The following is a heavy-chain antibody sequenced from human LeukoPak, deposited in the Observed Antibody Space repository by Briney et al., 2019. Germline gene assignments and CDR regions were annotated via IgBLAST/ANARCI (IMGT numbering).Heavy chain of an antibody. CDR2: ISSSGSTI. CDR1: GFTFSDYY. Sequence: KPGGSLRLSCAASGFTFSDYYMSWIRQAPGKGLEWVSYISSSGSTIYYADSVKGRFTISRDNAKNSLYLQMNSLRAEDTAVYYCARARQQLATHFDYWGQGTLVTVSS. V-gene: IGHV3-11*04. D-gene: IGHD6-13*01. CDR3: ARARQQLATHFDY. J-gene: IGHJ4*02.